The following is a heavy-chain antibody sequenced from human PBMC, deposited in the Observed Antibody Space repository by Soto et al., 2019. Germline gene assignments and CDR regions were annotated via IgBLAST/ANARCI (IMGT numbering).Heavy chain of an antibody. CDR3: ARGGYGGDWFDP. CDR1: GFTFSSYS. J-gene: IGHJ5*02. Sequence: GGSLRLSCAASGFTFSSYSMNWVRQAPGKGLEWVSSISSSSSYIYYADSVKGRFTISRDNAKNSLYLQMNSLRAEDTAVYYCARGGYGGDWFDPWGQGTLVTVSS. CDR2: ISSSSSYI. V-gene: IGHV3-21*01. D-gene: IGHD4-17*01.